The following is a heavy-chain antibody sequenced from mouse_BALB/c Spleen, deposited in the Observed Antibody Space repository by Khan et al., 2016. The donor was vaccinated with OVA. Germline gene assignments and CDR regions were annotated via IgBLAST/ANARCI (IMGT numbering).Heavy chain of an antibody. V-gene: IGHV1-69*02. CDR2: IYPSDSYT. J-gene: IGHJ4*01. CDR1: GYTFTSYW. CDR3: TRHGSSYDAMDY. Sequence: QVRLQQPGAELVRPGASVKLSCKASGYTFTSYWINWVKQRPGQGLEWIGNIYPSDSYTTYNQKFKDKATLTVDKSSSTAYMQLSSPTSEDSAVYYCTRHGSSYDAMDYWGQGTSVTVSS. D-gene: IGHD1-1*01.